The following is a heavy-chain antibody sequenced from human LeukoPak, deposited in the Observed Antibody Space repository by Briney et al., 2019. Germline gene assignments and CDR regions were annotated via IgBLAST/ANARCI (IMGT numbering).Heavy chain of an antibody. V-gene: IGHV3-53*01. CDR3: ARDLTGAFDI. CDR1: GFTFSSYS. Sequence: PGGSLRLSCAASGFTFSSYSMNWVRQAPGKGLEWVSVIYSGGSTYYADSVKGRFTISRDNSKNTLYLQMNSLRAEDTAVYYCARDLTGAFDIWGQGTMVTVSS. D-gene: IGHD3-9*01. J-gene: IGHJ3*02. CDR2: IYSGGST.